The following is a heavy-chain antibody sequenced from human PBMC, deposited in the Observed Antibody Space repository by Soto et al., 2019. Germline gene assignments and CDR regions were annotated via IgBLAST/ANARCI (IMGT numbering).Heavy chain of an antibody. Sequence: GGSLRLSCAASGFNAPAYNMNWVRQTPRRGLEWVASMSSGGSIYYGDSVNGRFIISRDNAKNSVYLQMNSLRAEDTAVYYCAKDWTWFGEFIEQDYYYGMDVWGQGTTVTVSS. J-gene: IGHJ6*02. CDR3: AKDWTWFGEFIEQDYYYGMDV. V-gene: IGHV3-21*01. CDR2: MSSGGSI. CDR1: GFNAPAYN. D-gene: IGHD3-10*01.